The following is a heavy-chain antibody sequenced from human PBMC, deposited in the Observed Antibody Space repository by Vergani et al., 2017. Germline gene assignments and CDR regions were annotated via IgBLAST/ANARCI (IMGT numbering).Heavy chain of an antibody. CDR2: ISSSGNYV. V-gene: IGHV3-21*06. J-gene: IGHJ6*02. CDR1: GFTFGSYS. Sequence: EEHLVESGGGLVKPGGSLRLSCVASGFTFGSYSVNWVRQAPGRGLEWVSSISSSGNYVYYAASVKGRFSISRDNAKNLLSLQMNSLRADDTAVYYCARDQGSGTNRHHYGLYVWVQGTTVTVSS. D-gene: IGHD2-8*01. CDR3: ARDQGSGTNRHHYGLYV.